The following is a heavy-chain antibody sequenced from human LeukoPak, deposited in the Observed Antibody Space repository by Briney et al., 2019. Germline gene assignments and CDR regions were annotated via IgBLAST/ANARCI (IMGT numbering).Heavy chain of an antibody. D-gene: IGHD6-13*01. J-gene: IGHJ6*03. V-gene: IGHV4-39*07. CDR2: IYYSGST. Sequence: PSETLSLTCTVSGGSISSSSYYWGWIRQPPGKGLEWIGSIYYSGSTYYNPSLKSRVTISVDTSKNQFSLKLSSVTAADTAVYYCARVGGAAAGTYYYYYYMDVWGKGTTVTVSS. CDR1: GGSISSSSYY. CDR3: ARVGGAAAGTYYYYYYMDV.